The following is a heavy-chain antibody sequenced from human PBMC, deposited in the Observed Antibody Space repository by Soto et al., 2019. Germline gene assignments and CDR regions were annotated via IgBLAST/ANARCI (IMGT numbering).Heavy chain of an antibody. CDR3: ARAITTSGYYYGMDV. Sequence: QVQLQESGPGLVKPSQTLSLTCTVSGGSISSGDYYWSWIRQPPGKGLEWIGYIYYSGSTYYNPSLKSRVTISVDTSTNQFSLKLSSVTAADTAVYYCARAITTSGYYYGMDVWGQGTTVTVSS. D-gene: IGHD1-1*01. J-gene: IGHJ6*02. V-gene: IGHV4-30-4*01. CDR1: GGSISSGDYY. CDR2: IYYSGST.